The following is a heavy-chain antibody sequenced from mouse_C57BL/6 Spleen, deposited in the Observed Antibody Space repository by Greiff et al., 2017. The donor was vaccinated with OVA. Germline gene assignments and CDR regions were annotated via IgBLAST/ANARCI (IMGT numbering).Heavy chain of an antibody. CDR2: INPSSGYT. V-gene: IGHV1-7*01. CDR3: ARDYGSSLYYFDY. D-gene: IGHD1-1*01. Sequence: QVQLQQSGAELAKPGASVKLSCKASGYTFTSYWMHWVKQRPGQGLEWIGYINPSSGYTKYNQKFKDKATLTADKSYSTAYMQLSSLTYEDSAVYYCARDYGSSLYYFDYWGQGTTLTVSS. CDR1: GYTFTSYW. J-gene: IGHJ2*01.